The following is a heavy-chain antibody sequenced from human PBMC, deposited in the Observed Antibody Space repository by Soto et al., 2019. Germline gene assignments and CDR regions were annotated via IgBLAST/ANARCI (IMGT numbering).Heavy chain of an antibody. CDR1: GGSITSYY. CDR3: ARTSSSWYYFDF. J-gene: IGHJ4*02. CDR2: IYTSGST. D-gene: IGHD6-13*01. Sequence: SETLSLTCTVSGGSITSYYWSWIRQPVGRGPEWIGRIYTSGSTNYNPSLKSRVTMSVDRSKNQFSLRLSSATAADTAVYYCARTSSSWYYFDFWGQGTLVTVSS. V-gene: IGHV4-4*07.